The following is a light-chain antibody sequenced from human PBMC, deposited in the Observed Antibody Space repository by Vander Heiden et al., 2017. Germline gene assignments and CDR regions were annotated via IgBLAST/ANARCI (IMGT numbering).Light chain of an antibody. CDR3: FSYAGSSTYWV. Sequence: QSALTQPASVSGSPGQSLTISCTGTSRDVGSYNLCTCYTHHRGIAPKRMIYEVSERLSGVSNRFSGSKSVNTASLTSSGLQAEDEADYYCFSYAGSSTYWVFGGGTKLTVL. V-gene: IGLV2-23*02. J-gene: IGLJ3*02. CDR1: SRDVGSYNL. CDR2: EVS.